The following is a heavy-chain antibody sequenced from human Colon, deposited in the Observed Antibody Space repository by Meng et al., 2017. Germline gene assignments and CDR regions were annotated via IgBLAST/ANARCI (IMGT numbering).Heavy chain of an antibody. CDR2: INPSGGST. V-gene: IGHV1-46*01. Sequence: ASVKVSCKASGYTFTYYYIDWVRQAPGQGLEWMGIINPSGGSTTYAQKFQGRVTMTRDTSTSTVYMELSSLRSEDTAVYYCARDYPGYGGFHYFDYWGQGTLVTVSS. CDR1: GYTFTYYY. J-gene: IGHJ4*02. D-gene: IGHD2-15*01. CDR3: ARDYPGYGGFHYFDY.